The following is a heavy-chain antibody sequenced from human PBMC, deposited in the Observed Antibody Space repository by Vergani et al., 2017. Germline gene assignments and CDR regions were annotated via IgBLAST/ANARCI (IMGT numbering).Heavy chain of an antibody. Sequence: QVPLQESGPGLVQPSQTLSLTCTVSGGSISSGGYYWSWTRQHPGKGLEWIGYIYYSVSTYYNPSLKSRVTISVDTSKNQFSLKLSSVHAADTAVYYCAEAANYNDSSGHFDYGGQGTLVTVSA. V-gene: IGHV4-31*03. CDR1: GGSISSGGYY. CDR2: IYYSVST. J-gene: IGHJ4*02. D-gene: IGHD3-22*01. CDR3: AEAANYNDSSGHFDY.